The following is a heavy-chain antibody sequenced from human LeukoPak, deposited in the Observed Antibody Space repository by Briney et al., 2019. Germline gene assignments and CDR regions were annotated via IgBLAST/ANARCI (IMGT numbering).Heavy chain of an antibody. CDR2: LYYSGST. CDR3: ARLGYSSSWYIYYYYGMDV. Sequence: SETLSLTCTVSGGSISSYYWSWIRQPPGKGLEWIGYLYYSGSTNYNPSLKSRVTISVDTSKNQFSLKLSSVTAADTAVYYCARLGYSSSWYIYYYYGMDVWGQGTTVTVSS. D-gene: IGHD6-13*01. V-gene: IGHV4-59*08. CDR1: GGSISSYY. J-gene: IGHJ6*02.